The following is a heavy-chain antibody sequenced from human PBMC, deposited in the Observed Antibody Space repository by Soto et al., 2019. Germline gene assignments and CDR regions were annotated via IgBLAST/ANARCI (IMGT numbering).Heavy chain of an antibody. CDR2: ISSNGGST. V-gene: IGHV3-64D*06. J-gene: IGHJ4*02. CDR3: ASSIGYCSSTSCYTGDY. Sequence: PGATMRLSCSASGFTFSSYAMHWVRQAPGKGLEYVSAISSNGGSTCYADSVKGRFTISRDNSKNTLYLQMSSLRAEDTAVYYCASSIGYCSSTSCYTGDYWGQGTLVSVSS. D-gene: IGHD2-2*02. CDR1: GFTFSSYA.